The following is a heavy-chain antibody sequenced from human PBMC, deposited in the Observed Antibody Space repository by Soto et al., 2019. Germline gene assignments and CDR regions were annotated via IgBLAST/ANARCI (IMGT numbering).Heavy chain of an antibody. CDR1: GGSISSSF. D-gene: IGHD5-18*01. V-gene: IGHV4-59*01. Sequence: SETLSLTCSVSGGSISSSFWSWIRQPPGKELEWIGYISYSGSTTYNPSLKSRITLSVDTSKNQFSLRVASVTAADTAVYYCARGHRAMEYYYYYGMDIWGQGTTVTVSS. CDR2: ISYSGST. J-gene: IGHJ6*02. CDR3: ARGHRAMEYYYYYGMDI.